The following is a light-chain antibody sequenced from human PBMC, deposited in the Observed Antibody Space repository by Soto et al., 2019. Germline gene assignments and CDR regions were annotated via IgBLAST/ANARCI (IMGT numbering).Light chain of an antibody. CDR3: QHSYSTPWT. CDR2: GTS. Sequence: DIQMTQSPSSLSGSAGDRVTITCRASQSISGYLNWYQQKPGKAPKVLMYGTSILQTGVSSRFSVSGSGTDFTLTITSLQPESFATYYCQHSYSTPWTFGQGTKVEIK. J-gene: IGKJ1*01. V-gene: IGKV1-39*01. CDR1: QSISGY.